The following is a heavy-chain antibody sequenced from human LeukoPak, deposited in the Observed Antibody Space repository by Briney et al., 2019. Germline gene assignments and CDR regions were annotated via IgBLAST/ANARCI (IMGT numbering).Heavy chain of an antibody. CDR3: ARGLGINGLALDM. J-gene: IGHJ3*02. D-gene: IGHD3-10*01. CDR1: GFTFSSYA. CDR2: IKQDGSEK. Sequence: GGSLRLSCAASGFTFSSYAMHWVRQAPGKGLQWVANIKQDGSEKYYVDSVKGRFTISRDNAKKSLYLQMNSLRGEDTAVYYCARGLGINGLALDMWGQGTMVTVSS. V-gene: IGHV3-7*05.